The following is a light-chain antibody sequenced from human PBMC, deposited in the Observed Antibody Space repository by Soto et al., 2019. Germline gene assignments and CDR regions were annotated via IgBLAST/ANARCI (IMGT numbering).Light chain of an antibody. CDR2: TAS. CDR1: QTMSTY. Sequence: DIPMTQSPSSLSASVGDRVTITCRASQTMSTYLNWYQQKPGKAPKLLIYTASSLQSGVPSRFSGSGSGTDFTLTISSLQPEDFATYYCQQTYSIPLTFGGGTKVEIK. J-gene: IGKJ4*01. V-gene: IGKV1-39*01. CDR3: QQTYSIPLT.